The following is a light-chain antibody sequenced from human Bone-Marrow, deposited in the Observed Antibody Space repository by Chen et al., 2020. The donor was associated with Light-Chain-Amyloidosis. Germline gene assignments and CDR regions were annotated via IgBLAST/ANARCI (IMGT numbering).Light chain of an antibody. V-gene: IGLV2-14*01. J-gene: IGLJ1*01. CDR2: EVT. Sequence: QSALTQPASVSGSPGKSLTISCTGTSSDVGGDNHVSWYQQHTEKATKLMVYEVTNRPSWVPLPFSGSKSDHTASLAISVLQTEYEADYFCSSYTITNTLVFGSGTRVTVL. CDR1: SSDVGGDNH. CDR3: SSYTITNTLV.